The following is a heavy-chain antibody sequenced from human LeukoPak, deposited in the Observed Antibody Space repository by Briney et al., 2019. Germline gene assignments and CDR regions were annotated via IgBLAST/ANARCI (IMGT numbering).Heavy chain of an antibody. D-gene: IGHD6-19*01. V-gene: IGHV4-38-2*01. CDR3: ARRHASGWYFDY. J-gene: IGHJ4*02. Sequence: SETLSLTCAVSGYSTSSGYYWGWIRQPPGKGLEWIGSIYNSGSTYYNPSLKSRVTISVDTSKNQFSLKLSSVTAADTAVYYCARRHASGWYFDYWGQGTLVTVSS. CDR2: IYNSGST. CDR1: GYSTSSGYY.